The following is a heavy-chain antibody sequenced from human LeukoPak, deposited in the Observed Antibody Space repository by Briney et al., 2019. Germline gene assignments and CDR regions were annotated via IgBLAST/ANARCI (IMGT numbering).Heavy chain of an antibody. CDR1: GFTFSSNA. Sequence: GGSLRLSCAASGFTFSSNAMSWVRQAPGKGLGWVSGISGSGDSTYYADSVKGRFTISRDNSKNTLYLQMNSLRVEDTAVYYCARSELGYNYYYMDVWGKGTTVTISS. D-gene: IGHD3-10*01. CDR3: ARSELGYNYYYMDV. J-gene: IGHJ6*03. CDR2: ISGSGDST. V-gene: IGHV3-23*01.